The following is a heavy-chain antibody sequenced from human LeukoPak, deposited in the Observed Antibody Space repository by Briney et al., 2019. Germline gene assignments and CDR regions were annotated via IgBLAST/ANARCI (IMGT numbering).Heavy chain of an antibody. J-gene: IGHJ5*02. Sequence: SVKVSCTASGGTFSSYAISWVRQAPGQGLEWMGGIIPIFGTANYAQKFQGRVTITTDESTSTAYMELSSLRSEDTAVYYCARDGHYDFWSGYWAWFVAWGQGTLVTVAS. CDR1: GGTFSSYA. CDR2: IIPIFGTA. V-gene: IGHV1-69*05. D-gene: IGHD3-3*01. CDR3: ARDGHYDFWSGYWAWFVA.